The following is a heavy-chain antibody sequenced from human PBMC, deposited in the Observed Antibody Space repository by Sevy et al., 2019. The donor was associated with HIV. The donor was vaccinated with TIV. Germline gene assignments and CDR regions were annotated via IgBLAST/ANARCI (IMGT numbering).Heavy chain of an antibody. CDR3: ARSLGYCTNGVCSHSDA. J-gene: IGHJ5*02. D-gene: IGHD2-8*01. Sequence: RGSLRLSCAASGFTFDDYGMTWVRQAPGKGLEWVSGINWNGGSTGYADSVKGRFTMSRDNAKNFLYLQMKSLRAEDTALYYCARSLGYCTNGVCSHSDAWGQGTLVTVSS. CDR2: INWNGGST. CDR1: GFTFDDYG. V-gene: IGHV3-20*04.